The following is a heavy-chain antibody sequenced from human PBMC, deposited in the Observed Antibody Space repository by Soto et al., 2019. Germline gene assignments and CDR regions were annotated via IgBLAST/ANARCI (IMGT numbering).Heavy chain of an antibody. Sequence: ASVKVSCKASGGTFSSYAISWVRQAPGQGLEWMGGIIPIFGTANYAQKFQGRVTITADESTSTAYMELSSLRSEDTAVYYCARDRAVAGTSLALRGGSNYYYGMDVWGQGTTVTVSS. CDR2: IIPIFGTA. CDR1: GGTFSSYA. J-gene: IGHJ6*02. V-gene: IGHV1-69*13. CDR3: ARDRAVAGTSLALRGGSNYYYGMDV. D-gene: IGHD6-19*01.